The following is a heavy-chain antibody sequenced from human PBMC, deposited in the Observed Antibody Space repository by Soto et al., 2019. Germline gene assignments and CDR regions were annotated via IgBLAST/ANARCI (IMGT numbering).Heavy chain of an antibody. D-gene: IGHD4-4*01. CDR3: ARLSVTRFDP. CDR1: VGSISSSSDY. J-gene: IGHJ5*02. CDR2: IYYSGST. V-gene: IGHV4-39*01. Sequence: PSETLALTCTVSVGSISSSSDYWGWIRQPPGKGLEWIGSIYYSGSTYYNPSLKSRVTISVDTSKNQFSLKLSSVTAADTAVYYCARLSVTRFDPWGQGTLVTVSS.